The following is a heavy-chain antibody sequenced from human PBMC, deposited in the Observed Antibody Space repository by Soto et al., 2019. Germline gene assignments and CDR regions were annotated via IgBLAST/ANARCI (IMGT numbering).Heavy chain of an antibody. D-gene: IGHD3-10*01. CDR2: ISGSGSSV. Sequence: EVQLLESGGGLVRTGESLRLSCAASGFTFSHYVLSWVCQAPGRGLEWVSSISGSGSSVYLADSVRGRFTMSRDLSRNTVSLQMNRLRAEDTAIYYCAKVRASYLSASYFYYGLDVWGQGTTVTVSS. V-gene: IGHV3-23*01. CDR3: AKVRASYLSASYFYYGLDV. J-gene: IGHJ6*02. CDR1: GFTFSHYV.